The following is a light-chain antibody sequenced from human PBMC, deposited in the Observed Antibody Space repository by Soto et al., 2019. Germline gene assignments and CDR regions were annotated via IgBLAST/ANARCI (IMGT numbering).Light chain of an antibody. CDR3: QQYNSYSWT. V-gene: IGKV1-5*03. J-gene: IGKJ1*01. CDR2: KAS. Sequence: DIQMTQSPSTLSASVGDTVTITCRASQSFSTWLAWYQQKPGRAPKLLIYKASTLESGVPARFSGSGSGTEFTLTISSLQPDDFATYYCQQYNSYSWTFGQGTKVAIK. CDR1: QSFSTW.